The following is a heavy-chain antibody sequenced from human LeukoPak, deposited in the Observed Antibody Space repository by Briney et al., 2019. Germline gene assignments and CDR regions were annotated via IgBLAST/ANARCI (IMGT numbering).Heavy chain of an antibody. CDR1: GGSFSNYY. CDR3: AGVGDTALAPYAW. CDR2: INHSGTT. D-gene: IGHD5-18*01. V-gene: IGHV4-34*01. J-gene: IGHJ4*02. Sequence: SETLSLTCVVYGGSFSNYYWSWIRQPPGKGLEWIGEINHSGTTNYNPSLKSRVTISVDTSKNQLSLKLNSVTAADTALYYCAGVGDTALAPYAWWGQGTLVTVSS.